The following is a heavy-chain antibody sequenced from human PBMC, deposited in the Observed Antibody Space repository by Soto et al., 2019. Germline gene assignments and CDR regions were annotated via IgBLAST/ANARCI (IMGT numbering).Heavy chain of an antibody. V-gene: IGHV4-59*08. CDR3: ARRVVVVPAAMDNAFDI. J-gene: IGHJ3*02. Sequence: PSETLSLTCTVSGGSISSYYWSWIRQPPGKGLEWIGYIYYSGSTNYNPSLKSRVTISVDTSKNQFSLKLSSVTAADTAVYYCARRVVVVPAAMDNAFDIWGQGTMVTVSS. D-gene: IGHD2-2*01. CDR2: IYYSGST. CDR1: GGSISSYY.